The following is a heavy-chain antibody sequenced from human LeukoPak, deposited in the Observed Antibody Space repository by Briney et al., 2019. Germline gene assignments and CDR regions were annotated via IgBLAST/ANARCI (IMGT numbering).Heavy chain of an antibody. Sequence: GGSLRLSCAASGFIFSSYGMHWVRQAPGKGLEWVALIWYDGSKSHHADSVKGRFTISRDNSKNTLYLEMNSLRAEDTAVYYCASMTTVTLDDAFDIWGQGTMVAVSS. D-gene: IGHD4-17*01. CDR3: ASMTTVTLDDAFDI. CDR1: GFIFSSYG. V-gene: IGHV3-33*01. CDR2: IWYDGSKS. J-gene: IGHJ3*02.